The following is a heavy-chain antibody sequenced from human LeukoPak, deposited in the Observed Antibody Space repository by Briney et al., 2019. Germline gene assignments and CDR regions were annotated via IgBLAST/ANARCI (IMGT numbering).Heavy chain of an antibody. CDR1: GYTFTGYY. J-gene: IGHJ6*03. V-gene: IGHV1-69*05. D-gene: IGHD3-22*01. Sequence: ASVKVSCKASGYTFTGYYMHWVRQAPGQGLEWMGGIIPIFGTANYAQKFQGRVTITTDESTSTAYMELSSLRSEDTAVYYCARDGEYDSSGYYSYYYYYMDVWGKGTTVTVSS. CDR2: IIPIFGTA. CDR3: ARDGEYDSSGYYSYYYYYMDV.